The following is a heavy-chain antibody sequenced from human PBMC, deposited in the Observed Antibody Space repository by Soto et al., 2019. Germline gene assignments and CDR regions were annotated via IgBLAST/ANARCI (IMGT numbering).Heavy chain of an antibody. V-gene: IGHV3-23*01. CDR2: ISGSGGST. D-gene: IGHD7-27*01. Sequence: EVQLLESGGGLVQPGGSLRLSCAASGFTFSSYAMSWVRQAPGKGLEWVSAISGSGGSTYYADSVKGRFTISRDNSKNTLYLQMNSLRAEDTAVYYCAKNLGNSRRLRAGHDYWGQGTLVTVSS. CDR3: AKNLGNSRRLRAGHDY. CDR1: GFTFSSYA. J-gene: IGHJ4*02.